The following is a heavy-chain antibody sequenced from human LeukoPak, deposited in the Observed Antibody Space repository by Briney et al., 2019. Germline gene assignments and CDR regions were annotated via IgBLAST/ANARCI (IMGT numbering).Heavy chain of an antibody. CDR3: AKGPMTTVTTLGVDYGMDV. J-gene: IGHJ6*02. CDR1: GFTFSSYG. CDR2: ISYDGSNK. D-gene: IGHD4-17*01. Sequence: GGSLRLSCAASGFTFSSYGMHWVRQAPGKGLEWVAVISYDGSNKYYADSVKGRFTISRDNSKNTLYLQMNSLRAEDTAVYYCAKGPMTTVTTLGVDYGMDVWGQGTTVTVSS. V-gene: IGHV3-30*18.